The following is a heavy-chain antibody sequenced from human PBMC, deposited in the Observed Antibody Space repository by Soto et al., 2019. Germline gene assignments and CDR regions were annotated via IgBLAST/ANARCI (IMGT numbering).Heavy chain of an antibody. CDR1: GFTFSNAW. V-gene: IGHV3-15*01. Sequence: GGSLRLSCAASGFTFSNAWMSWVRQAPGKGLEWVGRIKSKTDGGTTDYAAPVKGRFTISRDDSKKTLYLQMNSLKTEDTAVYYCTTAYYYDSSGPSAFDIWGQGTMVTV. J-gene: IGHJ3*02. CDR2: IKSKTDGGTT. D-gene: IGHD3-22*01. CDR3: TTAYYYDSSGPSAFDI.